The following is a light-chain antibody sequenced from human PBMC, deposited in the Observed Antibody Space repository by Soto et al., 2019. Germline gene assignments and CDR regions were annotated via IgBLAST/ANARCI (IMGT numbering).Light chain of an antibody. CDR3: QQLNSYPYT. V-gene: IGKV1-9*01. CDR1: QGISSY. CDR2: AAS. J-gene: IGKJ2*01. Sequence: DIQLTQSPSFLSASVGDRVTITCRASQGISSYLAWYQQKPGKAPKLLLYAASTLQSGVPSRFSGSGSGTEFTLTISSLQPEDFATYYCQQLNSYPYTFGQWTKLEIK.